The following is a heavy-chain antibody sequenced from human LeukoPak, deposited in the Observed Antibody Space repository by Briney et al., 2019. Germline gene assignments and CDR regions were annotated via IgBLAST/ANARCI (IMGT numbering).Heavy chain of an antibody. CDR1: GFTFSDYD. J-gene: IGHJ4*02. CDR3: ARGRGYSGHLDH. Sequence: GGSLRLSCVASGFTFSDYDIHWVRQAAGRSLEWVSAVGPSGDTYYPGSVTGRFTIFRENAENSVYLQMNSLRAGDTAVYYCARGRGYSGHLDHWGQGTLVTVSS. V-gene: IGHV3-13*01. D-gene: IGHD5-12*01. CDR2: VGPSGDT.